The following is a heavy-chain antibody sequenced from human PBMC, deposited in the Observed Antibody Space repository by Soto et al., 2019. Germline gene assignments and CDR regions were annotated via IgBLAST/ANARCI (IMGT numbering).Heavy chain of an antibody. Sequence: GSLILSCAASGFIFGSYGMGWVRQAPWRGLEWVSSINDSGDTFYGDSVKGRFTISRDNSKNTLYLQMNSLSGEDTAVYYCAKRVGYRISSAYLNYWAQGILVTVSS. J-gene: IGHJ4*02. CDR2: INDSGDT. V-gene: IGHV3-23*01. CDR3: AKRVGYRISSAYLNY. CDR1: GFIFGSYG. D-gene: IGHD6-6*01.